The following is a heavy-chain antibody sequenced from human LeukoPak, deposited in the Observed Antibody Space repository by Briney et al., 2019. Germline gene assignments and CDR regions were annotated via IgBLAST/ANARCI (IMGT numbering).Heavy chain of an antibody. CDR2: INPNSGGT. D-gene: IGHD3-10*01. Sequence: ASVKVSCKASGYTFTGYYMHWVRQAPGQGLEWMGWINPNSGGTNYAQKFQGRVTMTRDTSISTAYMELSRLRSDDTAVYYCARQPTSMVRGIIITDYYFDYWGQGTLVTVSS. J-gene: IGHJ4*02. CDR1: GYTFTGYY. V-gene: IGHV1-2*02. CDR3: ARQPTSMVRGIIITDYYFDY.